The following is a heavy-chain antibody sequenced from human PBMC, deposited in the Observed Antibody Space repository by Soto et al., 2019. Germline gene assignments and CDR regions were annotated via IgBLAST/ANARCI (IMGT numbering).Heavy chain of an antibody. CDR2: IYYSGST. V-gene: IGHV4-59*01. CDR1: GGSISSYY. CDR3: ARGGRAAAGFFHPGPYYYYYMDV. D-gene: IGHD6-13*01. Sequence: SETLSLTCTVSGGSISSYYWSWIRQPPGKGLEWIGYIYYSGSTNYNPSLKSRVTISVDTSKNQFSLKLSSVTAADTAEYYCARGGRAAAGFFHPGPYYYYYMDVWGKGTTVTVSS. J-gene: IGHJ6*03.